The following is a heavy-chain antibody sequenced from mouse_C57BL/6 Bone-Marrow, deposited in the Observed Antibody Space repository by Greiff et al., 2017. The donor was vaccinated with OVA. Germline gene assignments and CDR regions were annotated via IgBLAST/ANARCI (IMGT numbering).Heavy chain of an antibody. CDR1: GFTFSDYY. Sequence: DVKLVESGGGLVQPGGSLKLSCAASGFTFSDYYMYWVRQTPEKRLEWVAYISNGGGSTYYPDTVKGRFTISRDNAKNTLYLQMSRLKSEDTAMYYCARHNDYYGSSYWYFDVWGTGTTVTVSS. CDR2: ISNGGGST. CDR3: ARHNDYYGSSYWYFDV. J-gene: IGHJ1*03. V-gene: IGHV5-12*01. D-gene: IGHD1-1*01.